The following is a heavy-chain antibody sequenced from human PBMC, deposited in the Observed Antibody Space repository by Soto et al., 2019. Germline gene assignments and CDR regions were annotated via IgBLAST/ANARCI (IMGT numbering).Heavy chain of an antibody. J-gene: IGHJ3*02. V-gene: IGHV3-7*01. CDR1: GFTFSSYW. CDR2: IKQDGSGK. CDR3: ASRVVVVAASNDAFDI. D-gene: IGHD2-15*01. Sequence: GGSLRLSCAASGFTFSSYWMSWVRQAPGKGLEWVANIKQDGSGKYYVDSVKGRFTISRDNAKNSLYLQMNSLRAEDTAVYYCASRVVVVAASNDAFDIWGQGTMVTVSS.